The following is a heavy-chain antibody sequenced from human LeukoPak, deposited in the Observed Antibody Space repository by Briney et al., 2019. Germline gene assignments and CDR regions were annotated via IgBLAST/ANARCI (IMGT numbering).Heavy chain of an antibody. CDR2: ISGGGTT. D-gene: IGHD2-2*01. J-gene: IGHJ4*02. CDR1: GFTFNNYA. Sequence: GGSLRLSCETSGFTFNNYAVSWVRQAPGKGLEWVSSISGGGTTYYADSVKGRFTISRDSSQNTLYLQMNSLRAEDTAVYYCARADCSSTSCLFDYWGQGTLVTVSS. V-gene: IGHV3-23*01. CDR3: ARADCSSTSCLFDY.